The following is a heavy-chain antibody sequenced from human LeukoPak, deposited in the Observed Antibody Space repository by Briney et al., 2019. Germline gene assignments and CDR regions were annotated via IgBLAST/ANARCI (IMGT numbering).Heavy chain of an antibody. CDR2: IYYSGST. J-gene: IGHJ6*03. V-gene: IGHV4-59*12. CDR1: GGSISSYY. Sequence: SETLSLTCTVSGGSISSYYWSWIRQPPGKGLEWIGYIYYSGSTNYNPPLKSRVTISVDTSKNQFSLKLSSVTAADTAVYYCARAGIRFLEYMDVWGKGTTVTVSS. CDR3: ARAGIRFLEYMDV. D-gene: IGHD3-3*01.